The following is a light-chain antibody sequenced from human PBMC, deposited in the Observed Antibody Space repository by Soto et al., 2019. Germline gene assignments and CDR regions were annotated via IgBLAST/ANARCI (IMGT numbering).Light chain of an antibody. CDR1: SNDVGGYDY. CDR2: DVS. CDR3: CSSAGRNIRYV. Sequence: QSALTQPRSVSGSPGQSVTISCTGTSNDVGGYDYVSWYQQHPGKAPKLMIYDVSKRPSGVPDRFSGSKSGDTASLTISGLQADDEADYYCCSSAGRNIRYVFGAGTNVTVL. V-gene: IGLV2-11*01. J-gene: IGLJ1*01.